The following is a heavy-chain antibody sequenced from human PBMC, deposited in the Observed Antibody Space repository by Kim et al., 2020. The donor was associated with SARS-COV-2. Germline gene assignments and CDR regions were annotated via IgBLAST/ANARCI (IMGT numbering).Heavy chain of an antibody. D-gene: IGHD3-22*01. J-gene: IGHJ4*02. Sequence: GGSLRLSCAASGFTFSTTWMSWVRQAPGKGLQWVGRIKSKVTGGTTDYAAPVKGRFTISRDESTNTLYLQMNSLETEDTAVYYCVTTSHSDSSGSYWGQGTLVTFSA. CDR2: IKSKVTGGTT. CDR1: GFTFSTTW. V-gene: IGHV3-15*01. CDR3: VTTSHSDSSGSY.